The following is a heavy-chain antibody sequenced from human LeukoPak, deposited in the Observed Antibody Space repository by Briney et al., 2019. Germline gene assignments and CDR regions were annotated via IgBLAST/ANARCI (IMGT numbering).Heavy chain of an antibody. CDR1: GGSISSYY. CDR2: IYYSGST. J-gene: IGHJ4*02. V-gene: IGHV4-59*01. CDR3: ARAFSVIAAAPGY. D-gene: IGHD6-13*01. Sequence: SETLSHTCTVSGGSISSYYWSWIRQPPGKGLEWIGYIYYSGSTNYNPSLKSRVTISVDTSKNQFSLKLSSVTAADTAVYYCARAFSVIAAAPGYWGQGTLVTVSS.